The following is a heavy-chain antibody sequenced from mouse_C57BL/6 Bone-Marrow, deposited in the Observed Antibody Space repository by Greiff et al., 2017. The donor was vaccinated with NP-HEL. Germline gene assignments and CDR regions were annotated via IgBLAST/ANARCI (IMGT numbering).Heavy chain of an antibody. J-gene: IGHJ3*01. V-gene: IGHV1-26*01. Sequence: EVQLQQSGPELVKPGASVKISCKASGYTFTDYYMNWVKQSHGKSLEWIGDINPNNGGTSYNQKFKGKATLTVDKSSSTAYMELRSLTSEDSAVYYCARSLAFAYWGQGTLVTVSA. CDR2: INPNNGGT. CDR1: GYTFTDYY. CDR3: ARSLAFAY. D-gene: IGHD4-1*01.